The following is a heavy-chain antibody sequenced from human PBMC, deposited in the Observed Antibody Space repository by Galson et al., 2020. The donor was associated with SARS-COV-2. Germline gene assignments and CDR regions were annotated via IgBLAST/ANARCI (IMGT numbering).Heavy chain of an antibody. CDR3: ARAGSGSYFGAFDI. Sequence: GGSLRLSCAASGFTFSSYAMHWVRQAPGKGLEWVAVISYDGSNKYYADSVKGRSTISRDNSKNTLYLQMNSLRAEDTAVYYCARAGSGSYFGAFDIWGQGTMVTVSS. CDR1: GFTFSSYA. D-gene: IGHD1-26*01. CDR2: ISYDGSNK. J-gene: IGHJ3*02. V-gene: IGHV3-30*01.